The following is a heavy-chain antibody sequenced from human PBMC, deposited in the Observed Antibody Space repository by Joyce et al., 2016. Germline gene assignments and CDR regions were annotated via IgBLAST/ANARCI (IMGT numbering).Heavy chain of an antibody. D-gene: IGHD5-18*01. CDR3: AKDRSDTPMILPLDY. CDR2: ISGSGGGT. V-gene: IGHV3-23*01. Sequence: EVQLLESGGGLVQPGGSLRLSCAASGLSFSSYALNWVRQGPGKGLEWVSAISGSGGGTYYADSVKGRFTISRDNSKNMLYLQMDSLRVEDTAVYYCAKDRSDTPMILPLDYWGQGTLVTVSS. CDR1: GLSFSSYA. J-gene: IGHJ4*02.